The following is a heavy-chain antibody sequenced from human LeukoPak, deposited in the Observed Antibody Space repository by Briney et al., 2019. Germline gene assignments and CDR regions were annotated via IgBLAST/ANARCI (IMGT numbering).Heavy chain of an antibody. Sequence: GVSLRLSCAASGFTFSSYAMSWVRQAPAKGLEWVSAISGSGGSTCYADSVKGRFTISRDNSKNTLYLQMNSLRAEDTAVYYCSRDRGIGYPSSWRGGLYNFDYWGQGTLVTVSS. V-gene: IGHV3-23*01. J-gene: IGHJ4*02. D-gene: IGHD6-13*01. CDR3: SRDRGIGYPSSWRGGLYNFDY. CDR2: ISGSGGST. CDR1: GFTFSSYA.